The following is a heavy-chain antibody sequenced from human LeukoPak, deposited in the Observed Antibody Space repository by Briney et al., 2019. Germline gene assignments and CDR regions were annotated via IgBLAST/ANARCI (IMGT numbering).Heavy chain of an antibody. CDR3: AKDFSPMSSGYVDY. J-gene: IGHJ4*02. CDR1: GFTFSGYG. Sequence: GGSLRLSCAASGFTFSGYGMHWVRQAPGKGLEWVAFIRDDGNNKDYADSVKGRFTISRDNSKNTLYLQMNSLRADDTAVCYCAKDFSPMSSGYVDYWGQGTLVTVSS. CDR2: IRDDGNNK. D-gene: IGHD3-22*01. V-gene: IGHV3-30*02.